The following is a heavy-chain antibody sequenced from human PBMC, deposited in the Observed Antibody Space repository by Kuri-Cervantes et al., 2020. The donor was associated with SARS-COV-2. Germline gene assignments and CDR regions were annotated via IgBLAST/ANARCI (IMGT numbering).Heavy chain of an antibody. CDR1: GGSVSSGSYY. CDR3: ARKMYYYDSSDAGWFDP. Sequence: SETLSLTCTVSGGSVSSGSYYWSWIRQPPGKGLEWIGYIYYSGSTNYNPSLKSRVTISVDTSKNQFSLKLSSVTAADTAVYYCARKMYYYDSSDAGWFDPWGQGTLVTVSS. CDR2: IYYSGST. V-gene: IGHV4-61*01. D-gene: IGHD3-22*01. J-gene: IGHJ5*02.